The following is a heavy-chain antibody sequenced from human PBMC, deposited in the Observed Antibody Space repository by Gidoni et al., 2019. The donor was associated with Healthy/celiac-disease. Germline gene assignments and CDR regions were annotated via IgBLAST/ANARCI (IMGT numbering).Heavy chain of an antibody. J-gene: IGHJ1*01. CDR3: ARIPAVVVTAIGRNGAEYFQH. CDR1: GYTFTSYG. V-gene: IGHV1-18*04. Sequence: QVQLVQSGAEVKKPGASVKVSCKASGYTFTSYGISWVRQAPGQGLEWMGWISAYNGNTNYAQKLQGRVTMTTDTSTSTAYMELRSLRSDDTAVYYCARIPAVVVTAIGRNGAEYFQHWGQGTLVTVSS. D-gene: IGHD2-21*02. CDR2: ISAYNGNT.